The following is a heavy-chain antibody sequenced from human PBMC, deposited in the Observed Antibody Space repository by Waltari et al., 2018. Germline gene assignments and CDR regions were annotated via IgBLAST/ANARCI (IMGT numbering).Heavy chain of an antibody. D-gene: IGHD1-7*01. CDR1: GFTVSSNY. Sequence: EVQLVESGGGLIQPGGSLRLSCAASGFTVSSNYMSWVRQAPGKGREWVSVIYSGGSTYYADSVKGRFTISRDNSKKTLYLQMNSLRAEDTAGYYCASLNWNYEGFDYWGQGTLVTVSS. V-gene: IGHV3-53*01. J-gene: IGHJ4*02. CDR2: IYSGGST. CDR3: ASLNWNYEGFDY.